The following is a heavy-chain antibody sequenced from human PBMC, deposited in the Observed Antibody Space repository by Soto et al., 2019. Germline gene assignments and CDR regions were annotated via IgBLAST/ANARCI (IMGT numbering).Heavy chain of an antibody. Sequence: GGSLRLSCAASGFTFSSYWMHWVRQAPGKGLVWVSRINSDGSSTSYADSVKGRFTISRDNAKNTLYLQMNSLRAEDTAVYYCAPFTAVAGRFDYWGQGTLVTVSS. CDR3: APFTAVAGRFDY. CDR1: GFTFSSYW. J-gene: IGHJ4*02. CDR2: INSDGSST. D-gene: IGHD6-19*01. V-gene: IGHV3-74*01.